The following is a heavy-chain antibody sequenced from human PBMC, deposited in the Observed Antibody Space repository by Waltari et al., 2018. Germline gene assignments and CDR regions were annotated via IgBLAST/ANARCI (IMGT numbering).Heavy chain of an antibody. CDR1: GFTFSSYA. Sequence: EVQLLESGGGLVQPGGSLRLSCAASGFTFSSYAMSWVRQAPGKGLGWVSASSGSGGSTYYADAVKGRFTISRDNSKNTLYLQMNSLRAEDTAVYYCANLQQLVRALDYWGQGTLVTVSS. J-gene: IGHJ4*02. D-gene: IGHD6-13*01. CDR3: ANLQQLVRALDY. V-gene: IGHV3-23*01. CDR2: SSGSGGST.